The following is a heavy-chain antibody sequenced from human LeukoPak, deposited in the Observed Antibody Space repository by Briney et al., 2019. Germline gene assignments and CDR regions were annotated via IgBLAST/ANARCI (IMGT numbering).Heavy chain of an antibody. D-gene: IGHD3-3*01. V-gene: IGHV4-31*03. J-gene: IGHJ4*02. CDR1: GGSISSGGYY. Sequence: ASETLSLTCTVSGGSISSGGYYWSWIRQHPGKGLEWIGYIYYSGSTYYNPSLKSRVTISVDTSKNQFPLKLSSVTAADTAVYYCARGPLGVRFLEWLVDWGQGTLVTVSS. CDR3: ARGPLGVRFLEWLVD. CDR2: IYYSGST.